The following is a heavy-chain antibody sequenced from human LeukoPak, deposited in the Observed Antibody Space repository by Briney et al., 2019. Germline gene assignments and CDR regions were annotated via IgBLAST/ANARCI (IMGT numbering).Heavy chain of an antibody. V-gene: IGHV1-2*06. Sequence: ASVKVSCKASGYTFTSYGISWVRQAPGQGLEWMGRINPNSGGTNYAQKFRGRVTMTRDTSISTAYMELSRLRSDDTAVYYCARGSIAVPFDYWGQGTLVTVSS. CDR3: ARGSIAVPFDY. D-gene: IGHD6-6*01. CDR1: GYTFTSYG. J-gene: IGHJ4*02. CDR2: INPNSGGT.